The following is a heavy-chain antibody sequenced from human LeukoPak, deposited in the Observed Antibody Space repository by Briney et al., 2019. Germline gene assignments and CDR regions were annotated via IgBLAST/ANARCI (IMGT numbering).Heavy chain of an antibody. J-gene: IGHJ5*02. V-gene: IGHV1-2*02. CDR2: INPNSGGT. CDR3: ARENILTGYYNVFWFDP. Sequence: ASVKVSCKASGYTFTGYYMHWVRQAPGQGLEWMGWINPNSGGTNYAQKFQGRVTMTRDTSISTAYMELSRLRSDDTAVYYCARENILTGYYNVFWFDPWGQGTLVTVSS. D-gene: IGHD3-9*01. CDR1: GYTFTGYY.